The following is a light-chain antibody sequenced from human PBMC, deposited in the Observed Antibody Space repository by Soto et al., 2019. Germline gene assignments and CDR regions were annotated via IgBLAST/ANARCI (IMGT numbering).Light chain of an antibody. CDR1: QTHVAY. CDR2: DAS. CDR3: QYYSDYSWT. Sequence: DVQLTQSPSTLSASVSDRVTITCLASQTHVAYLVWYQQKPGTAPKLLIYDASSLESGVPSRFSGSRSATHFTLTISSLQPDDFAPYYCQYYSDYSWTFGQG. V-gene: IGKV1-5*01. J-gene: IGKJ1*01.